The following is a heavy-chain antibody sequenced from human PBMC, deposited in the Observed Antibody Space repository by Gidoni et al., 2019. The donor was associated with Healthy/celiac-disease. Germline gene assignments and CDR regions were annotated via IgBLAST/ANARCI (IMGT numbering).Heavy chain of an antibody. CDR2: IYYSGST. J-gene: IGHJ2*01. Sequence: QVQLQESGPGLVKPSETLSLTCTVSGGSISSYYWSWIRQPPGKGLEWIGYIYYSGSTNYNPALKSRVTISVDTSKNQFSLKLSSVTAADTAVYYCARGAVYCGGDCWTRYFDLWGRGTLVTVSS. V-gene: IGHV4-59*01. D-gene: IGHD2-21*02. CDR3: ARGAVYCGGDCWTRYFDL. CDR1: GGSISSYY.